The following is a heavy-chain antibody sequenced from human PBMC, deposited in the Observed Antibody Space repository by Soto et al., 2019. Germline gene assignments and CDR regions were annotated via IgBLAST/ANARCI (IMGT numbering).Heavy chain of an antibody. V-gene: IGHV4-34*01. CDR1: GGSFSGYY. CDR2: INHSGST. J-gene: IGHJ4*02. D-gene: IGHD2-21*01. CDR3: ARGQSIEADCNDY. Sequence: SETLSLTCAVYGGSFSGYYWSWIRQPPGKGLEWIGEINHSGSTNYNPSLKSRVTISVDTSKNQFSLKLSSVTAADTAVYYCARGQSIEADCNDYWGQGTLVTVSS.